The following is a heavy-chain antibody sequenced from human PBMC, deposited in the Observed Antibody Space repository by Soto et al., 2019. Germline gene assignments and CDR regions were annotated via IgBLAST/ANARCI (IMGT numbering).Heavy chain of an antibody. Sequence: EVQLVESGGGLVKPGGSLRLSCVASEFSFSTYNMNWVRQAPGEGLQWVSFISRTSSHIHYADSVQGRFTISRDNAKNSLYQEMNSLRAEDTAVYYCARDPAADGYYGMDVWGQGTTVTVSS. J-gene: IGHJ6*02. CDR2: ISRTSSHI. CDR1: EFSFSTYN. V-gene: IGHV3-21*01. D-gene: IGHD6-13*01. CDR3: ARDPAADGYYGMDV.